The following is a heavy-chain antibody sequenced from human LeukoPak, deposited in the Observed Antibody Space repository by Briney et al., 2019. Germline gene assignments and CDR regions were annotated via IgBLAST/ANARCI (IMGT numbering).Heavy chain of an antibody. J-gene: IGHJ4*02. D-gene: IGHD4-4*01. CDR3: ARGNYDFDY. CDR2: IWYDGSNK. V-gene: IGHV3-33*08. Sequence: PGRSLRLSCAASGFTFSSYAMHWVRQAPGRGLEWVAVIWYDGSNKYYADSVKGRFTISRDNSKNTLYLQMNSLRAEDTAVYYCARGNYDFDYWGQGTLVTVSS. CDR1: GFTFSSYA.